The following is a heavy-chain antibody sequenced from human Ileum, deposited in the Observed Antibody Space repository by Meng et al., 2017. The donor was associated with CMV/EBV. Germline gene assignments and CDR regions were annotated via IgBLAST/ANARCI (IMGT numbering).Heavy chain of an antibody. CDR3: VRQGYENYGDYVA. D-gene: IGHD4-17*01. CDR2: IYASGTT. Sequence: LRASAAGPVDASQTLFLLRPVSVSSFSDCLSNWGWYRRPAGKGLEGIGRIYASGTTNYNPYLKSRVTMSLDTSKSQFSLKLTSVTAADTAVYSCVRQGYENYGDYVAWGQGTLVTVSS. J-gene: IGHJ5*02. CDR1: VSSFSDCLSN. V-gene: IGHV4-61*02.